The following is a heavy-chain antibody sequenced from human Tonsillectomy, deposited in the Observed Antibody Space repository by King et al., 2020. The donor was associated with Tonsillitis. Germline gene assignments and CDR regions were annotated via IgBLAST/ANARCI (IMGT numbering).Heavy chain of an antibody. J-gene: IGHJ4*02. CDR3: VKYQFTIFGVVNHFDN. Sequence: VQLVESGGGLVQPGGSLRLSCSVSGFTFRSYAMHWVRQAPGKGLEDISAISSNGFSRYYADSVKGRFTISRDNSKNTLYLQMSSLRGDDTAIYYCVKYQFTIFGVVNHFDNWGQGTLVTVSP. V-gene: IGHV3-64D*06. D-gene: IGHD3-3*01. CDR2: ISSNGFSR. CDR1: GFTFRSYA.